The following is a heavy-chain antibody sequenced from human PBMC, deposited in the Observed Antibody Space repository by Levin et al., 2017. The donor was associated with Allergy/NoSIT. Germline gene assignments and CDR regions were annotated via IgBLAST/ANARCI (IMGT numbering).Heavy chain of an antibody. CDR1: GDLINNKGNFH. CDR3: VRWKRLSNWFDP. J-gene: IGHJ5*02. Sequence: NSSETLSLTCTVIGDLINNKGNFHWAWIRQPPGKGLEFIGSIFHTGSTYHNASLKSRVTLSVDMSKNQVFLSLRSVTAADTAVYYCVRWKRLSNWFDPWSQGTLVIVSS. V-gene: IGHV4-39*01. CDR2: IFHTGST. D-gene: IGHD5-12*01.